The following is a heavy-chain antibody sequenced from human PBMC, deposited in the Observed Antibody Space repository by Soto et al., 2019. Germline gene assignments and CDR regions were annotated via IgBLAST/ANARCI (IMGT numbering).Heavy chain of an antibody. V-gene: IGHV1-18*01. CDR1: GYTFTNYG. CDR2: ISPYNGNT. Sequence: QVQLVQSGDEVKKPGASVKVSCKASGYTFTNYGISWVRQAPGQGLEWMGWISPYNGNTKYPQKLQGRVTMTTDTSSRTSYMELRSLRSDDTAVYFCARDGDRCTSTRCSPWPDTHVDLWGRGTLVTVSS. J-gene: IGHJ2*01. D-gene: IGHD2-2*01. CDR3: ARDGDRCTSTRCSPWPDTHVDL.